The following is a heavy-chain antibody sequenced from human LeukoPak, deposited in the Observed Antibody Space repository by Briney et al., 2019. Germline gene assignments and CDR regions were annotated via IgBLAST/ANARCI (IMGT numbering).Heavy chain of an antibody. J-gene: IGHJ4*02. CDR2: IYYSGST. D-gene: IGHD6-13*01. Sequence: PSETLSLTCTVSGGSISSYYWSWIRQPPGKGLEWIGYIYYSGSTNYNPSLESRVTISVDTSKNQFSLKLSSVTAADTAVYYCARSLIAAGRGYFDYWGQGTLVTVSS. V-gene: IGHV4-59*01. CDR3: ARSLIAAGRGYFDY. CDR1: GGSISSYY.